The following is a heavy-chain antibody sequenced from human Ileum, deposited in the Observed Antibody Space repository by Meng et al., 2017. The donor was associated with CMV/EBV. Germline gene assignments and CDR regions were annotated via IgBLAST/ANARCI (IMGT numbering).Heavy chain of an antibody. V-gene: IGHV1-2*02. Sequence: ASVKVSCKASGYTFTGYYMHWVRQAPGQGLEWMGWINPNSGGTNYAQKFQGRVTMTRDTSISTAYMELSRLRSDDTAVYYCARTFYCSSTSCPNWFDPWGQGTLVTVSS. J-gene: IGHJ5*02. CDR1: GYTFTGYY. CDR2: INPNSGGT. CDR3: ARTFYCSSTSCPNWFDP. D-gene: IGHD2-2*01.